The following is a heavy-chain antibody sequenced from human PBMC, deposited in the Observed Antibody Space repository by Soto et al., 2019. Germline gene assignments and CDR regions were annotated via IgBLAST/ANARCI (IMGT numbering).Heavy chain of an antibody. V-gene: IGHV3-7*01. D-gene: IGHD2-2*01. CDR2: INQDGSES. Sequence: EVQLVESGGGLVQPGGSLRLSCVVSGLAFSSYWMSWVRQAPGKGLEWVANINQDGSESYYVDSVKGRFTISRDNAKXXXXXXXXXXXXXXXXXXXXXXXXXXXNSPGCANWGQGTLVTVSS. J-gene: IGHJ4*02. CDR1: GLAFSSYW. CDR3: XXXXXXXNSPGCAN.